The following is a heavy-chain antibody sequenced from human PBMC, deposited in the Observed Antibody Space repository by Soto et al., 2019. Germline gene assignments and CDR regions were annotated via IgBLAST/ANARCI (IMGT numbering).Heavy chain of an antibody. CDR2: ISRNDNTV. Sequence: QVQLVESGGGLVEPGGSLRLSCAASGFTFSDYYMSWLRQTPGKGLECISYISRNDNTVWCADSVKGRFTISRDNTENSLYLQMNSLRADDTAVYYCARGHEYFHPWGQGTLVIVSS. J-gene: IGHJ1*01. V-gene: IGHV3-11*01. CDR1: GFTFSDYY. CDR3: ARGHEYFHP.